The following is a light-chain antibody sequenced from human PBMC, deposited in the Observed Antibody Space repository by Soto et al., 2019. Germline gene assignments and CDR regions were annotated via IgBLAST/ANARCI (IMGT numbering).Light chain of an antibody. Sequence: QTVVTQPPSVSGAPGQRVTISCTGSSSNIGAGYDVHWYQQLPGTAAKLLIYGNSNRPSGVPDRFSGSKSGTSASLAITGLQAEDEADYCCQSYDSSLSGSVFGGGTKLTVL. J-gene: IGLJ2*01. CDR2: GNS. CDR1: SSNIGAGYD. CDR3: QSYDSSLSGSV. V-gene: IGLV1-40*01.